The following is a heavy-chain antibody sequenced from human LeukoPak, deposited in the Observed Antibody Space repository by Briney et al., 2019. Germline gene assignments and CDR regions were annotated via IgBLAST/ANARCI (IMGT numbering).Heavy chain of an antibody. Sequence: KPSETLSLTCTVSGGSISSSSYYWGWIRQPPGKGLEWIGSIYYSGSTYYNPSLKSRVTISVDTSKNQFSLKLSSVTAADTAVYYCARHSSTLRCMDVWGKGTTVTVSS. V-gene: IGHV4-39*01. CDR1: GGSISSSSYY. CDR3: ARHSSTLRCMDV. D-gene: IGHD4-17*01. CDR2: IYYSGST. J-gene: IGHJ6*03.